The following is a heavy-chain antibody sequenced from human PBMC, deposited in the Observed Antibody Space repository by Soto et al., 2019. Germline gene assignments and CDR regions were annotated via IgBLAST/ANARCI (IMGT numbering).Heavy chain of an antibody. CDR2: ISADNGNT. D-gene: IGHD2-2*01. J-gene: IGHJ6*03. CDR3: ARGTGYCSSTSCYLPGYYYYYMDV. Sequence: ASVKVSCKASGYTFTSYAMHWVRQAPGQGLEWMGWISADNGNTNYAQKLQGRVTMTRDTSTSTAYMELRSLRSDDTAVYYCARGTGYCSSTSCYLPGYYYYYMDVWGKGTTVTVSS. CDR1: GYTFTSYA. V-gene: IGHV1-18*01.